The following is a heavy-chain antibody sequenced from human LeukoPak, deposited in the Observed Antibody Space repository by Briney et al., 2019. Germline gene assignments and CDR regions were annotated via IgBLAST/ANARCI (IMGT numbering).Heavy chain of an antibody. CDR1: GFTFSSYS. Sequence: GGSLRLSCAASGFTFSSYSMNWVRQAPGKGLEWVGRIRNKANSYTTEYAASVKGRFTISRDDSKNSLYLQMSSLKTEDTALYDCARARYSANDYSDYWGQGTLVTVSS. CDR2: IRNKANSYTT. V-gene: IGHV3-72*01. J-gene: IGHJ4*02. D-gene: IGHD1-26*01. CDR3: ARARYSANDYSDY.